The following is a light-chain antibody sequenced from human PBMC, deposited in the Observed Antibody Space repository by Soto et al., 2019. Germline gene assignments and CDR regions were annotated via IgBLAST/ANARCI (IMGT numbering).Light chain of an antibody. Sequence: QSVLTQPASVSGSPGQSITISCTGTSRYVGSYNYVSWYQQHPGKAPKLMIYEVSDRPSGISSRFSGSKSGNTASLTISGLQTEDEADYYCSSYTSSSTLFGTGTKVTVL. CDR2: EVS. J-gene: IGLJ1*01. CDR3: SSYTSSSTL. CDR1: SRYVGSYNY. V-gene: IGLV2-14*01.